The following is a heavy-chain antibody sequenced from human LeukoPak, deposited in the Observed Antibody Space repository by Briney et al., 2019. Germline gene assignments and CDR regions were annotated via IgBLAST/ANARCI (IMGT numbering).Heavy chain of an antibody. Sequence: GGSLRLSCAASGFTFSSYSMNWVRQAPGKGLEWVSSISSSSSYIYYADSVKGRFTLSRDNAKNSLYLQMNSLRAEDTAVYYCARGPYSGSYYGRYFQHWGQGTLVTVSS. D-gene: IGHD1-26*01. V-gene: IGHV3-21*01. CDR3: ARGPYSGSYYGRYFQH. CDR2: ISSSSSYI. CDR1: GFTFSSYS. J-gene: IGHJ1*01.